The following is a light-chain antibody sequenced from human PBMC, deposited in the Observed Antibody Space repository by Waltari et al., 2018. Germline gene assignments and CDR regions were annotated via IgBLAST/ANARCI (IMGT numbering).Light chain of an antibody. CDR2: EVQ. Sequence: QSALTQPPSAPGSPGQSVTIPCTGTSGDAAHYNFVSWYQQRPGSAPTLIVYEVQKRPSGVPDRFSGSKSGNTAYLTVSGLQGEDEAEYFCSAYAGSNNLLFGGGTKLTVL. J-gene: IGLJ3*02. CDR1: SGDAAHYNF. V-gene: IGLV2-8*01. CDR3: SAYAGSNNLL.